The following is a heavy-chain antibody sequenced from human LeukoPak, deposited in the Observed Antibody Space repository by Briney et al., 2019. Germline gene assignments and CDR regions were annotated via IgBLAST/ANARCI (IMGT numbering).Heavy chain of an antibody. CDR2: TYYSGST. CDR1: GGSISSYY. D-gene: IGHD3-9*01. CDR3: ARYYDILTGYFRWFDP. V-gene: IGHV4-59*01. J-gene: IGHJ5*02. Sequence: SETLSLTCTVSGGSISSYYWSWIRQPPGKGLEWIGYTYYSGSTNYNPSLKSRVTISVDTSKNQFSLKLSSVTAADTAVYYCARYYDILTGYFRWFDPWGQGTLVTVSS.